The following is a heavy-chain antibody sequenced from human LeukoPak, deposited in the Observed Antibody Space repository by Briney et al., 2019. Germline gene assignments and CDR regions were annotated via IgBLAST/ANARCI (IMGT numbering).Heavy chain of an antibody. Sequence: SETLSLTCTVSGGSISSSSYYWGWIRQPPGKGLEWIGSIYYTGSIYYNPSLKSRVTISVDTSKNQFSLKLGSVTAADTAVYYCARQVYSSYGKFDYWGQGTLVTVSS. CDR3: ARQVYSSYGKFDY. V-gene: IGHV4-39*01. CDR2: IYYTGSI. D-gene: IGHD4-11*01. J-gene: IGHJ4*02. CDR1: GGSISSSSYY.